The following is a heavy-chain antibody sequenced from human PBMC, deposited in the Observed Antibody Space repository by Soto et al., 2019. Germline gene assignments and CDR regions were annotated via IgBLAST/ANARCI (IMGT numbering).Heavy chain of an antibody. Sequence: SETLSLTCTVSGGSISSGGYYWSWIRQHPGKGLEWIGYIYYSGSTYYNPSLKSRVTISVDTSKNQFSLKLSSVTAADTAVYYCARDGECSGGTCYNYFDSGGQGTLVTVSS. V-gene: IGHV4-31*03. CDR3: ARDGECSGGTCYNYFDS. J-gene: IGHJ4*02. CDR2: IYYSGST. CDR1: GGSISSGGYY. D-gene: IGHD2-15*01.